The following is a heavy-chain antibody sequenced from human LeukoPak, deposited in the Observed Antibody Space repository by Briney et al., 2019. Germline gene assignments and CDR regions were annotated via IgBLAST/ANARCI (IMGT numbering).Heavy chain of an antibody. J-gene: IGHJ5*02. CDR2: ISSSGSAI. D-gene: IGHD4-17*01. CDR3: AREGTYGQWFDP. Sequence: PGGSLRLSCAASGFTFSNYEMNWVRQAPGKGLEWVSYISSSGSAIYYADSVKGRFTISRDNAKNSLYLQMNSLRAEDTAIYYCAREGTYGQWFDPWGQGTLVTVSS. CDR1: GFTFSNYE. V-gene: IGHV3-48*03.